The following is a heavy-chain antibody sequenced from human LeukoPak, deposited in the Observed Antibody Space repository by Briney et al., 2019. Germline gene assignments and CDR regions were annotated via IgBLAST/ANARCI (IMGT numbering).Heavy chain of an antibody. CDR1: GFTVSSNY. CDR3: ASSSWSEDYFDS. CDR2: IYSGGST. V-gene: IGHV3-66*01. Sequence: GGSLRLSCAASGFTVSSNYMSWVRQAPGKGLEWVSVIYSGGSTYYADSVKGRFTISRDNSKNTLYLQMNSLRAEDTAVYYCASSSWSEDYFDSWGQGTLVTVSS. D-gene: IGHD6-13*01. J-gene: IGHJ4*02.